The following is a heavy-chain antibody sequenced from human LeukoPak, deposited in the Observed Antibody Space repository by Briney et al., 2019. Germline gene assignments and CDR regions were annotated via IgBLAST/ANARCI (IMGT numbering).Heavy chain of an antibody. J-gene: IGHJ4*02. D-gene: IGHD2-21*02. V-gene: IGHV1-24*01. CDR3: VRDRDATPDDVRDY. CDR2: FNPEDGES. CDR1: GYIFTELS. Sequence: GASVKVSCKVSGYIFTELSMHWVRQAPRKGLEWMGGFNPEDGESFYAQKFQGRVTLTEDTSADTAYMELSSLTFEDTAVYYCVRDRDATPDDVRDYWGQGTLVTVSS.